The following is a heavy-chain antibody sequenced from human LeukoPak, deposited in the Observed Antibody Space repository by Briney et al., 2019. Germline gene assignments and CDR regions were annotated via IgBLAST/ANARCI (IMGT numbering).Heavy chain of an antibody. J-gene: IGHJ4*02. V-gene: IGHV1-2*02. CDR2: INPNSGGT. CDR3: AGGGLVKLYDSSGYYSAPHDY. CDR1: GYTFTNYY. Sequence: ASVKVSCKASGYTFTNYYMHWVRQAPGQGLEWMGWINPNSGGTNYAQRVQGRVTMTRDTSISTAYMELSRLRSDDTAVFYCAGGGLVKLYDSSGYYSAPHDYWGQGTLVTVSS. D-gene: IGHD3-22*01.